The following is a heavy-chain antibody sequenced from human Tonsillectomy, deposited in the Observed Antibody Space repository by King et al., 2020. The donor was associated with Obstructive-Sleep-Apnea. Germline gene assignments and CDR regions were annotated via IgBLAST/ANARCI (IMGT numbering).Heavy chain of an antibody. J-gene: IGHJ4*02. CDR3: ARVAYCRDYCYYPLIDY. CDR1: GFTFGEYI. Sequence: VQLVQSGGGLVQPGRSLRLSCTASGFTFGEYIVSWFRQAPGKGLEWIGFIRSKAYGGTTEYAASVKGRFSISRADSKIIAYLQMSSLKTEDTAVYYCARVAYCRDYCYYPLIDYWGQGTLVTVSS. V-gene: IGHV3-49*03. D-gene: IGHD2-21*02. CDR2: IRSKAYGGTT.